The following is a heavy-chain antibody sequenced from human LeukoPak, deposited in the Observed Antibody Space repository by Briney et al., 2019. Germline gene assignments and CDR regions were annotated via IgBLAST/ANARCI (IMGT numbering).Heavy chain of an antibody. CDR1: GFTFSRYW. CDR3: ARDGYYDSRVDY. CDR2: IKQDGSEK. Sequence: GGSLRLSCAASGFTFSRYWMSWVRQAPGKGLEWVANIKQDGSEKYYVDSVKGRFTISRDNAKNSLYLQMNSLRAEDTAVYYCARDGYYDSRVDYWGQGTLVTVSS. J-gene: IGHJ4*02. V-gene: IGHV3-7*01. D-gene: IGHD3-22*01.